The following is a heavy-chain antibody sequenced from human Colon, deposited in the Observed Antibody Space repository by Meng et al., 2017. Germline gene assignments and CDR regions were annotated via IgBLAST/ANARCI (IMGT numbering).Heavy chain of an antibody. CDR1: GDSVSSNRAL. D-gene: IGHD3-10*01. V-gene: IGHV6-1*01. CDR3: TTWYGEY. Sequence: QVQLQQSGPGLVKPSQTLSRTCAISGDSVSSNRALWHWVRQSPSRGLEWLGQTYYRSEWQNHYGVSVKSRLTINADTSRNHFSLHLNSVTPEDTAVYYCTTWYGEYWGQGTLVTVSS. CDR2: TYYRSEWQN. J-gene: IGHJ4*02.